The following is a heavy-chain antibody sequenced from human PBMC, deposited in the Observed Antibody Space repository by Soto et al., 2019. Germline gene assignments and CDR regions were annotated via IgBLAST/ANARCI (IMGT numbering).Heavy chain of an antibody. CDR1: GYSFTGYW. D-gene: IGHD3-22*01. V-gene: IGHV5-10-1*01. Sequence: GESLKISCKGSGYSFTGYWISWVRQMPVKGLEWMGRIDPSDSYANYSPSFQGHVNISASKSISTAYLQWSSLKALDTAMYYCARQTYYYGSSANYQYYFDSWGQGTLVTVSS. J-gene: IGHJ4*02. CDR2: IDPSDSYA. CDR3: ARQTYYYGSSANYQYYFDS.